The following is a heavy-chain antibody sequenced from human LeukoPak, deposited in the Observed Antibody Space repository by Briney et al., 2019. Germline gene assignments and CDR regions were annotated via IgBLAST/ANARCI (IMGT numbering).Heavy chain of an antibody. CDR2: IYYSGST. CDR1: GGSISSGDYY. CDR3: ARVGEDYYDSSGYYSYFDY. J-gene: IGHJ4*02. D-gene: IGHD3-22*01. Sequence: SETLSLTCIVSGGSISSGDYYWSWIRQPPGKGLEGIGYIYYSGSTYYNPSLKSRVTISVETSKNQFSLKLSSVTAADTAVYYCARVGEDYYDSSGYYSYFDYWGQGTLVTVSS. V-gene: IGHV4-30-4*08.